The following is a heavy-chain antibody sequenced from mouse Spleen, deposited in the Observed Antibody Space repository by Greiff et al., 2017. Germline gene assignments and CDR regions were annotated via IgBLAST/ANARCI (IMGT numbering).Heavy chain of an antibody. CDR3: ARAANPYYFDY. CDR2: IDPSDSYT. CDR1: GYTFTSYW. V-gene: IGHV1-50*01. J-gene: IGHJ2*01. D-gene: IGHD6-1*01. Sequence: VQLQQPGAELVKPGASVKLSCKASGYTFTSYWMQWVKQRPGQGLEWIGEIDPSDSYTNYNQKFKGKATLTVDTSSSTAYMQLSSLTSEDSAVYYCARAANPYYFDYWGQGTTLTVSS.